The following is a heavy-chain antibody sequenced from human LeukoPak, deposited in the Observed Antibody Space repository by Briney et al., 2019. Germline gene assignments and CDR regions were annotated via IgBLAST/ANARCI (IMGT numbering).Heavy chain of an antibody. CDR3: AREGSSDTAMGAYFDY. D-gene: IGHD5-18*01. Sequence: ASVKVSCKASGGTFSSYAISWVRQAPGQGLEWMGGIIPIFGTANYAQKFQGRVTITADESTSTAYMELSSLRSEDTAVYYCAREGSSDTAMGAYFDYWGQGTLVTVSS. J-gene: IGHJ4*02. V-gene: IGHV1-69*13. CDR2: IIPIFGTA. CDR1: GGTFSSYA.